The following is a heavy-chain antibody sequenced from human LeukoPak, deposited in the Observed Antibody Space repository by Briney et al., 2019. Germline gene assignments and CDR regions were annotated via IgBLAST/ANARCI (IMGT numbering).Heavy chain of an antibody. CDR2: INHSGST. D-gene: IGHD2-2*01. J-gene: IGHJ4*02. CDR3: ATWKTYCSSTSCYHFDY. Sequence: SETLSLTCAVYGGSFSGYYWSWIRQPPGKGLEWIGEINHSGSTNYNPSLKSRVTISVDTSKNQFSLKLSSVTAADTAVYYRATWKTYCSSTSCYHFDYWGQGTLVTVSS. CDR1: GGSFSGYY. V-gene: IGHV4-34*01.